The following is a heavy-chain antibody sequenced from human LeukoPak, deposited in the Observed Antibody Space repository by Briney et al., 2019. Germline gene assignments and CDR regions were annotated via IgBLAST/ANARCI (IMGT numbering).Heavy chain of an antibody. CDR3: TKGRGIYGDYGLGEY. CDR2: ISGSGGST. CDR1: GFTFSSYA. V-gene: IGHV3-23*01. Sequence: PGGSLRLSCAASGFTFSSYAMSWVRQAPGKGLEWVSGISGSGGSTYYADSVKGRFTISRDNSKNTLYTQMNSLRAEDTAVYYCTKGRGIYGDYGLGEYWGQGTPVTVSS. J-gene: IGHJ4*02. D-gene: IGHD4-17*01.